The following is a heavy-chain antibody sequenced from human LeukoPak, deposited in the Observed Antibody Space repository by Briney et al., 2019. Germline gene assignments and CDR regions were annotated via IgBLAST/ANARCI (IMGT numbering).Heavy chain of an antibody. CDR2: ISGSGQDT. V-gene: IGHV3-23*01. D-gene: IGHD2-15*01. CDR3: AKAKGGL. J-gene: IGHJ4*02. CDR1: GFSFSIYT. Sequence: PGGSLRLSCVASGFSFSIYTMTWFRQAPGKGLEWVSSISGSGQDTHFAESVKGRFTVSSDNSRNTLFLQMDSLRVEDTAVYHCAKAKGGLWGQGTLVTVSS.